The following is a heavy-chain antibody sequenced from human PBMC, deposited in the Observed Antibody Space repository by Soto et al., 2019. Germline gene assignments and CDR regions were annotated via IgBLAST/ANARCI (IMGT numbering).Heavy chain of an antibody. CDR2: INPNTGGT. CDR3: ARDQRGFGGYHIYYYGMDV. Sequence: GASVKVSCKASGYTFTDDYMNWVRQAPGQGLEWMGWINPNTGGTNYAQKFQGRVTMTRDTSISTVYMELSSLTFDDTAVYYCARDQRGFGGYHIYYYGMDVWGQGTTVTVSS. V-gene: IGHV1-2*02. J-gene: IGHJ6*02. D-gene: IGHD5-12*01. CDR1: GYTFTDDY.